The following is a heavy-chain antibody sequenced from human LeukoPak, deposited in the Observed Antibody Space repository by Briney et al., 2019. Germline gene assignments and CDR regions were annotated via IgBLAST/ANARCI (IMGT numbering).Heavy chain of an antibody. CDR3: TTEIPIAAAGTSDY. D-gene: IGHD6-13*01. CDR1: GFTFSNAW. Sequence: GGSLRLSCAASGFTFSNAWMSWVRQAPGKGLEWVGRIKSKTDGGTTDYAAPVKGRFTISRDDSKNTLYLQMNSLKTEDTAVYYCTTEIPIAAAGTSDYWGQGTLVTASS. V-gene: IGHV3-15*01. J-gene: IGHJ4*02. CDR2: IKSKTDGGTT.